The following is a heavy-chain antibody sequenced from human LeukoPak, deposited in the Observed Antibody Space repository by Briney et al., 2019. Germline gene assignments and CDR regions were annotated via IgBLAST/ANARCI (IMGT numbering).Heavy chain of an antibody. Sequence: ASVTVSCKASGYTFTTYDINWVRQAAGQGLEWVGWMNPNSGDAGSAQKFEGRVTMTRDTSISTAYMELTSLKSEDTAVYYCARWGGLNLDTDFDYWGQGTLVTVSS. CDR2: MNPNSGDA. D-gene: IGHD3-16*01. V-gene: IGHV1-8*01. CDR3: ARWGGLNLDTDFDY. CDR1: GYTFTTYD. J-gene: IGHJ4*02.